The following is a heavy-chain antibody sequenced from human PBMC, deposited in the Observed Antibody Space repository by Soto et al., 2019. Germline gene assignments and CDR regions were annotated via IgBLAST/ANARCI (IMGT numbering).Heavy chain of an antibody. D-gene: IGHD3-10*01. CDR2: ISGSGDNT. CDR3: AKNEGIGEIYYFCSAMDV. CDR1: GFTFNNFA. Sequence: GGSLRLSCAASGFTFNNFAMSWVRQAPGKGLEWVSSISGSGDNTYYADFVKGRFTISRDNSENTLYLQMNSLRAEDTAVYYCAKNEGIGEIYYFCSAMDVWGQGTTVTVSS. J-gene: IGHJ6*02. V-gene: IGHV3-23*01.